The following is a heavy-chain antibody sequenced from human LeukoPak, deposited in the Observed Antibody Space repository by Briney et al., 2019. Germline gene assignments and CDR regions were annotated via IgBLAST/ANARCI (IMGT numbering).Heavy chain of an antibody. CDR3: ARGGYDILTGYYTDFDY. CDR1: GFDFSSNW. D-gene: IGHD3-9*01. Sequence: GGSLRLSCAASGFDFSSNWMHWVRHAPGQGLVWVSRIKGDGISTNYADSVKGRFTISRDIAKNTLYLQMNSLRAEDTALYYCARGGYDILTGYYTDFDYWGQGTLVTVSS. J-gene: IGHJ4*02. CDR2: IKGDGIST. V-gene: IGHV3-74*01.